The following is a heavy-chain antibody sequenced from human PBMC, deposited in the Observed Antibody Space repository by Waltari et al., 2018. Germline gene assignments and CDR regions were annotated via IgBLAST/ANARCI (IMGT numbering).Heavy chain of an antibody. J-gene: IGHJ3*02. Sequence: VPLLQSGEEVKKPGEALRSSCQTDVYNVTTYWIAWVRQMPGKGLECLGIIYPDDSETRYNPSFEGQVTISADTATKTAYLQWSSLQASDTAFYYCARRGETAMVKGALDIWGQGTMVTVSS. V-gene: IGHV5-51*01. CDR1: VYNVTTYW. D-gene: IGHD5-18*01. CDR2: IYPDDSET. CDR3: ARRGETAMVKGALDI.